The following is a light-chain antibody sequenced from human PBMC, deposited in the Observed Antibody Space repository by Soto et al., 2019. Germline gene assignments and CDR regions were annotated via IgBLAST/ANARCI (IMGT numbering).Light chain of an antibody. CDR3: SSYTSSSTL. Sequence: QSAPTQPASVSGSPGQSITISCTGTSSDVGGYNYVSWYQQHPGKAPKLMIYEVSNRPSGVSNRFSGSKSGNTASLTISGLQAEDEADYYCSSYTSSSTLFGAGSKVT. CDR1: SSDVGGYNY. CDR2: EVS. V-gene: IGLV2-14*01. J-gene: IGLJ1*01.